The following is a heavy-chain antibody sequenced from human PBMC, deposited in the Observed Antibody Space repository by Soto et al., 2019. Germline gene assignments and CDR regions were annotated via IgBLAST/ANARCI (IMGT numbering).Heavy chain of an antibody. CDR1: GSAFTDHP. V-gene: IGHV1-2*02. CDR3: AKGRIAIFGVEESYFAS. D-gene: IGHD3-3*01. CDR2: INPNGGVT. Sequence: ASVKVSCKASGSAFTDHPIDWVRQAPGQGLEWMGRINPNGGVTYYVQKFVGRVTMIRDTSISTAYMELSRLTSDDTAVYYCAKGRIAIFGVEESYFASWGLGTLVTVSS. J-gene: IGHJ4*02.